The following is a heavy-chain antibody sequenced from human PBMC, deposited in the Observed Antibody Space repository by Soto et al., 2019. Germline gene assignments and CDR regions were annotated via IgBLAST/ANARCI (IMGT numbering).Heavy chain of an antibody. D-gene: IGHD6-6*01. CDR2: IKSKTDGGTT. V-gene: IGHV3-15*01. Sequence: GGSLRLSCAASGFTFSNAWMSWVRQAPGKGLEWVGRIKSKTDGGTTDYAAPVKGRFTISRDDSKNTLYLQMNSLKTEDTAVYYCTTLNKEAARPFDYWGQGTLVTVSS. J-gene: IGHJ4*02. CDR3: TTLNKEAARPFDY. CDR1: GFTFSNAW.